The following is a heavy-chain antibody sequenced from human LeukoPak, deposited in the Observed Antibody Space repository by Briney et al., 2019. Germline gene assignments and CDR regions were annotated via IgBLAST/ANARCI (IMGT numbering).Heavy chain of an antibody. CDR3: ASFGGYNQNYYYYAMDV. CDR1: GGSISSYY. V-gene: IGHV4-59*08. Sequence: PSETLSLTCTVSGGSISSYYWSWIRQPPGKGLEWIGYIYYSGSTNYNPSLKSRVTISMDTSKNHFSLKLNSVTAADTAVYYCASFGGYNQNYYYYAMDVWGQGTLVTVSS. CDR2: IYYSGST. J-gene: IGHJ6*02. D-gene: IGHD5-24*01.